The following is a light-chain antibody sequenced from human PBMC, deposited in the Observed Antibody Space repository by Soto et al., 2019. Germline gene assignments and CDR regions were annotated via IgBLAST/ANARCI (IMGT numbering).Light chain of an antibody. V-gene: IGKV3-20*01. J-gene: IGKJ2*01. Sequence: EIVLTQSPGTLYLSPGERATLSCRASPSVRSIYLAWYQQKPGQAPRLLIYGASSRATGIPDRFSGSGSGTGFTLTIRTLEPDDFAVYYCQQYGNSRESFGQGTKLEIK. CDR1: PSVRSIY. CDR3: QQYGNSRES. CDR2: GAS.